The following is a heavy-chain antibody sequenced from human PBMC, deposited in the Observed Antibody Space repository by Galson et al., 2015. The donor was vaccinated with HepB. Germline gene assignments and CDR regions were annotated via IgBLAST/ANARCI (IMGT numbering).Heavy chain of an antibody. CDR2: IDNSGTT. D-gene: IGHD3/OR15-3a*01. CDR3: AMDWGILPSRP. V-gene: IGHV4-4*07. Sequence: SETLSLTCTVSGDSIGSYYWSWSRQPAGKGLEWIGRIDNSGTTNYNPSLKRRVTMSVDTSKNKFLLKLTSVTAADTAVYYCAMDWGILPSRPWGQGTQVTVSS. J-gene: IGHJ5*02. CDR1: GDSIGSYY.